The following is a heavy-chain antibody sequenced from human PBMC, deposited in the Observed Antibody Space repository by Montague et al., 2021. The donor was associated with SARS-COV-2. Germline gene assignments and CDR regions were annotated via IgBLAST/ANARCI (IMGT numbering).Heavy chain of an antibody. D-gene: IGHD5-18*01. CDR2: VYYSGTT. CDR3: AREARGYSYGVFPGFDY. CDR1: GVSVNSGSHY. V-gene: IGHV4-61*01. J-gene: IGHJ4*02. Sequence: SETLSLTCSVSGVSVNSGSHYWSWIRQPPGKGLEWIGYVYYSGTTKYNPSLQSRVGISLDTSNNQFSLSLRSVTSADSAVYFCAREARGYSYGVFPGFDYWGLGVLVTVSS.